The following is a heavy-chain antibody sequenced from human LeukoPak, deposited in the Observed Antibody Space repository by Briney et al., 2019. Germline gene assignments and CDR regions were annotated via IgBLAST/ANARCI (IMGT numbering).Heavy chain of an antibody. Sequence: PGGSLRLSCAASGFTFSSYAMSWVRQAPGKGLEWVSAISGSGGSTYYADSVKGRFTISRDNSKNTLYLQMNSLRADDTAIYYCAKDKSSSGWYGMDVWGQGTTVTVSS. D-gene: IGHD6-19*01. V-gene: IGHV3-23*01. CDR3: AKDKSSSGWYGMDV. CDR2: ISGSGGST. J-gene: IGHJ6*02. CDR1: GFTFSSYA.